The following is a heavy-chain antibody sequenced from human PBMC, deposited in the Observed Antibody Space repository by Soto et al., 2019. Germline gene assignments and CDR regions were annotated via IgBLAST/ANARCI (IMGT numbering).Heavy chain of an antibody. D-gene: IGHD2-2*01. CDR1: GFTFSDYD. J-gene: IGHJ6*02. Sequence: GGSLRLSCAAAGFTFSDYDMSWIRQAPGKGLEWVSYISSSSSYTNYADSVKGRFTIPRNNAKNPLYLQMNSLRAEDPAVYYFARVFAARYAPPTYGMDVWGQGPTVTVS. CDR3: ARVFAARYAPPTYGMDV. V-gene: IGHV3-11*06. CDR2: ISSSSSYT.